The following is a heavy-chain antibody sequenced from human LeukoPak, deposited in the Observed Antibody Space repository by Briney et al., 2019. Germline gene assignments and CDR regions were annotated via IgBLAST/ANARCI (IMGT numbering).Heavy chain of an antibody. V-gene: IGHV4-31*03. Sequence: SETLSLTCTVSGGSISSGGYYWSWIRQHPGKGLEWIGYIYYSGSTYYNPSLKSRVTISVDTSKNQFSLKLSSVTAADTAVYYCARGFDSSGYYDSWGQGTLVTVSS. CDR1: GGSISSGGYY. CDR2: IYYSGST. J-gene: IGHJ4*02. D-gene: IGHD3-22*01. CDR3: ARGFDSSGYYDS.